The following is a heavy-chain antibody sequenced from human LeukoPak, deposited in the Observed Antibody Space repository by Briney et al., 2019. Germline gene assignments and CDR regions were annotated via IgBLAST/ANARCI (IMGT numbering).Heavy chain of an antibody. CDR2: IIPIFGTA. V-gene: IGHV1-69*13. J-gene: IGHJ4*02. Sequence: SVKVSCKASGGTFSSYAISWVQQAPGQGLEWMGGIIPIFGTANYAQKFQGRVTITADESTSTAYMELSSLRSEDTAVYYCASDSSSWYNVRDYWGQGTLVTVST. CDR3: ASDSSSWYNVRDY. CDR1: GGTFSSYA. D-gene: IGHD6-13*01.